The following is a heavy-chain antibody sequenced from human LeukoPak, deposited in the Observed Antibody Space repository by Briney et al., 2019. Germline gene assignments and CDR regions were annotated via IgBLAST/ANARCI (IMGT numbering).Heavy chain of an antibody. CDR2: INHSGST. D-gene: IGHD3-10*01. J-gene: IGHJ6*02. CDR3: ARGVTMVRGVIPHYYYGMDV. CDR1: GGSISSSY. V-gene: IGHV4-34*01. Sequence: PSGTLSLTCTVSGGSISSSYWSWIRQPPGKGLEWLGEINHSGSTNYNPSLKSRVTISVDTSKNQFSLKLSSVTAADTAVYYCARGVTMVRGVIPHYYYGMDVWGQGTTVTVSS.